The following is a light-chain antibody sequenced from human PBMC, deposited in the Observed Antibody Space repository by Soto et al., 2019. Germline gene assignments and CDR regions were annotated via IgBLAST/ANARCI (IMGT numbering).Light chain of an antibody. V-gene: IGKV1-9*01. CDR3: QERSGWPRGT. CDR1: QDIASY. CDR2: AAS. J-gene: IGKJ4*01. Sequence: IQLTQSPSSLSASVGDRVTITCRASQDIASYLAWYQQKPGKAPKLLIYAASTLQSGVPSRFSGSGSGTDFTLTISSLEPEDFAVYYCQERSGWPRGTFGGGTKVDIK.